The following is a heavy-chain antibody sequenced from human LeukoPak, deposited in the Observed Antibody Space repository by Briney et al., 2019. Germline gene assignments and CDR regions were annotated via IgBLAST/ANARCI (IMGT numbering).Heavy chain of an antibody. V-gene: IGHV4-39*01. Sequence: SETLSLTCTVSGGSISSSSHYWGWIRQPPGKGLEWIGSIYYSGSTYYNPSLKSRVTISVDTSKNQFSLKLSSVTAADTAVYYCARHFFFGGSYFAYWGQGTLVTVSS. CDR3: ARHFFFGGSYFAY. J-gene: IGHJ4*02. CDR1: GGSISSSSHY. D-gene: IGHD1-26*01. CDR2: IYYSGST.